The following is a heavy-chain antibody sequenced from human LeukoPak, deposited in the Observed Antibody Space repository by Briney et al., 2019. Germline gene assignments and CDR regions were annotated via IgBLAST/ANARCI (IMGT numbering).Heavy chain of an antibody. V-gene: IGHV1-58*02. J-gene: IGHJ4*02. CDR1: GFTFTSSA. CDR3: AAGEVAVAGTSI. D-gene: IGHD6-19*01. Sequence: SVTVSCKASGFTFTSSAMQWVRQARGQRLEGIGWIVVGSGNTNYAQKFQERVTITRDMSTSTAYMELSSLRSEDTAVYYCAAGEVAVAGTSIWGQGTLVTVSS. CDR2: IVVGSGNT.